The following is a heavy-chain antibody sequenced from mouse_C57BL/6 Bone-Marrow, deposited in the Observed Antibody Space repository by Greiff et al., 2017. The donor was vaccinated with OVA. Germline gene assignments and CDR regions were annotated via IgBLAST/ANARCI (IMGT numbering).Heavy chain of an antibody. J-gene: IGHJ2*01. CDR1: GYTFTSYG. Sequence: QVQLQQSGAELARPGASVKLSCKASGYTFTSYGISWVKQRTGQGLEWIGEIYPRSGNTYYNEKFKGKATLTAYKSSSTAYMELRSLTSEDSAVYFRARRDYSNYFDYWGQGTTLTVSS. CDR3: ARRDYSNYFDY. V-gene: IGHV1-81*01. CDR2: IYPRSGNT. D-gene: IGHD2-5*01.